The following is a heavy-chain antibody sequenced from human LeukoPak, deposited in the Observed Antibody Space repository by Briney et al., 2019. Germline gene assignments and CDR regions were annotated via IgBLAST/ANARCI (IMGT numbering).Heavy chain of an antibody. J-gene: IGHJ4*02. D-gene: IGHD6-19*01. CDR1: GFTFNTYA. CDR3: ARGHTSGWSNFDC. CDR2: ISGNSAFI. Sequence: GGSLRLSCAASGFTFNTYAMTWVRQAPGKGLEWVSSISGNSAFIYYADSVRGRFTISRDDAKNSLYLQMSSLRAEDTAAYYCARGHTSGWSNFDCWGLGTLVTVSS. V-gene: IGHV3-21*01.